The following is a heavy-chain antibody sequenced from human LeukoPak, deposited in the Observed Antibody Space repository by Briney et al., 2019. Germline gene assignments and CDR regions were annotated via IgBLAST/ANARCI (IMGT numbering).Heavy chain of an antibody. CDR1: GFTFSSYA. Sequence: GGSLRLSCAASGFTFSSYAMHWVRQAPGKGLEYVSAISSNGGSTYYANSVKGRFTISRDNSKNTLYLQMGSLRAEDMAVYYCSRSSRAAAGYYYYYGMDVWGQGTTVTVSS. V-gene: IGHV3-64*01. J-gene: IGHJ6*02. CDR3: SRSSRAAAGYYYYYGMDV. D-gene: IGHD6-13*01. CDR2: ISSNGGST.